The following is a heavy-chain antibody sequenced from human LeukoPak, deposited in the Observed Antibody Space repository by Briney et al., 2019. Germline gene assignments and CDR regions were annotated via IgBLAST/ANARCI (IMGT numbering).Heavy chain of an antibody. CDR3: ARDGGWFGELDCFDY. D-gene: IGHD3-10*01. CDR1: GFTFSSYE. CDR2: ISSSGSTI. V-gene: IGHV3-48*03. J-gene: IGHJ4*02. Sequence: GSLRLSCAASGFTFSSYEMNWVRQAPGKGLEWVSYISSSGSTIYYADSVKGRFTISRDNAKNSLYLQMNSLRAEDTAVYYCARDGGWFGELDCFDYWGQGTLVTVSS.